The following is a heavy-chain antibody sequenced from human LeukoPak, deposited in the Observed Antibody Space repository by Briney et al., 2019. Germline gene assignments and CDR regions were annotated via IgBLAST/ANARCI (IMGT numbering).Heavy chain of an antibody. Sequence: GASVKVSCKASGYTFTSYGISWVRQATGQGLEWMGWMNPNSGNTGYAQKFQGRVTMTRNTSISTAYMELSGLRSEDTAVYYCARIPRYYDFSQQPEYGMDVWGQGTTVTVSS. D-gene: IGHD3-3*01. CDR1: GYTFTSYG. CDR2: MNPNSGNT. CDR3: ARIPRYYDFSQQPEYGMDV. J-gene: IGHJ6*02. V-gene: IGHV1-8*02.